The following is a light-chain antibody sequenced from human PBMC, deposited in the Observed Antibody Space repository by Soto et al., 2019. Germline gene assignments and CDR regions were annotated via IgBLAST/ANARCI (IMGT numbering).Light chain of an antibody. Sequence: IVLKQSPVTLSLSTGARAPLSCRASQSVSSYSAWYQQKPGQAPRLLIYDASNRATGIPARFSGSGSGTDFTLTISSLEPEDFAVYYCQQYNSYPIPFGQVTRLEIK. CDR2: DAS. J-gene: IGKJ5*01. CDR3: QQYNSYPIP. CDR1: QSVSSY. V-gene: IGKV3-11*01.